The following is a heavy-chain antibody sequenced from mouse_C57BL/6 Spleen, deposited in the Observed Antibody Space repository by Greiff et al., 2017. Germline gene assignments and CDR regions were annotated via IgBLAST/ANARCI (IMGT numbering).Heavy chain of an antibody. Sequence: QVQLQQPGAELVKPGASVKLSCKASGYTFTSYWMHWVKQRPGQGLEWIGMIHPNSGSTNYNEKFKSKATLTVDKSSSTAYMQLSSLTSEDSAVDYCARDYYGSDWYFDVWGTGTTVTVSS. CDR2: IHPNSGST. CDR1: GYTFTSYW. J-gene: IGHJ1*03. CDR3: ARDYYGSDWYFDV. V-gene: IGHV1-64*01. D-gene: IGHD1-1*01.